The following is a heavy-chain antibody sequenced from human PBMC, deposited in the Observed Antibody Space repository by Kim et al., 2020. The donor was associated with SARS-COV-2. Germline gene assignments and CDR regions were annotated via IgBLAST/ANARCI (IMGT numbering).Heavy chain of an antibody. CDR1: GFTFSNFG. CDR2: IWFDGSKK. J-gene: IGHJ4*02. Sequence: GGSLRLSCKASGFTFSNFGMHWVRQAPGKGLEWVALIWFDGSKKFYSDSVRGRFTISRDNSKNSLDLQLNSLTTGDTSIYYCAKSADRGQPPSTTLEYFEVWGQGTLVTVSS. D-gene: IGHD3-9*01. V-gene: IGHV3-33*06. CDR3: AKSADRGQPPSTTLEYFEV.